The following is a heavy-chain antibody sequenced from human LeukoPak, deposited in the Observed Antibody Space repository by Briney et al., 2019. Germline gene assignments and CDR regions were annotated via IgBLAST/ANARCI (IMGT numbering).Heavy chain of an antibody. D-gene: IGHD2-2*01. Sequence: SGGSLSLSFAASGFTFSDYTLHWVRQAPGKGLEWVAFIRHDASIKYYIDSVKGRFTISRDNSKNTLYLQMNSLRPEDTAVYSCAKDRWVRSTPCHSDYWGQGTLVTVSS. CDR2: IRHDASIK. J-gene: IGHJ4*02. V-gene: IGHV3-30*02. CDR3: AKDRWVRSTPCHSDY. CDR1: GFTFSDYT.